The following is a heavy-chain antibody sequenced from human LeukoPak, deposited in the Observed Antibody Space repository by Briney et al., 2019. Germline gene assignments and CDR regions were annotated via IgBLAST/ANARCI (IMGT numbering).Heavy chain of an antibody. CDR1: VGSISSYY. Sequence: SETLSLSCTVSVGSISSYYWIWIRQPAGKGLEWIGRIYTSGSTNYNPSLKSRVTMSVDTSKNQFSLKLSSVTAADTAVYYCARVSGRQDGPGMDVWGQGTTVTVSS. CDR3: ARVSGRQDGPGMDV. V-gene: IGHV4-4*07. D-gene: IGHD3-10*01. CDR2: IYTSGST. J-gene: IGHJ6*02.